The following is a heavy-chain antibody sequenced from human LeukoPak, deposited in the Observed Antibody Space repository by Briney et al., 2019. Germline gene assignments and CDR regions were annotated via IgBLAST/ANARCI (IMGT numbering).Heavy chain of an antibody. D-gene: IGHD6-13*01. Sequence: ASVKVSCKASGYTFTSYAMHWVRQAPGQRLEWMGWINAGNGNTKYSQKFQGRVTITRDTSASTAYMEPSSLRSEDTAVYYCARDESSSWYAYFQHWGQGTLVTVSS. CDR2: INAGNGNT. CDR1: GYTFTSYA. V-gene: IGHV1-3*01. J-gene: IGHJ1*01. CDR3: ARDESSSWYAYFQH.